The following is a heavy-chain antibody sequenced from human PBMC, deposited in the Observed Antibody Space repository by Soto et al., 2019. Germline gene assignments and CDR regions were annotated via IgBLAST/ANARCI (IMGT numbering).Heavy chain of an antibody. D-gene: IGHD6-6*01. CDR2: IYYSGST. CDR3: ARERGVLDSSSSGTFDY. Sequence: HVQLQESGPGLVKPSQTLSLTCTVSAGSISSGGYYWSWIRQHPGKGLEGIGYIYYSGSTYYNPSLKSRVTISVDTSKNQFSLKLSSVTAADTAVYYCARERGVLDSSSSGTFDYWGQGTLVTVSS. J-gene: IGHJ4*02. V-gene: IGHV4-31*03. CDR1: AGSISSGGYY.